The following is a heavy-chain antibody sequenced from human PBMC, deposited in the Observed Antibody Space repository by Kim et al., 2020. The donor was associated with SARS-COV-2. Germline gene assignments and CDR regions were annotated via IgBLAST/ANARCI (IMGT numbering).Heavy chain of an antibody. Sequence: GGSLRLSCAASGFTFSSYGMHWVRQAPGKGLEWVAVISYDGSNKYYADSVKGRFTISRDNSKNTLYLQMNSLRAEDTAVYYCARAYSGSYYAGIDYWGQGTLVTVSS. V-gene: IGHV3-30*03. CDR1: GFTFSSYG. CDR2: ISYDGSNK. D-gene: IGHD1-26*01. CDR3: ARAYSGSYYAGIDY. J-gene: IGHJ4*02.